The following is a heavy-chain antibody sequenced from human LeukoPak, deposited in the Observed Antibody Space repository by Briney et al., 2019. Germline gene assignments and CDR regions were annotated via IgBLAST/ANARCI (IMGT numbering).Heavy chain of an antibody. D-gene: IGHD3-3*01. CDR3: ARWGYDFWSGYSGRTLDY. CDR1: GFTLSSYW. J-gene: IGHJ4*02. V-gene: IGHV3-7*01. CDR2: IKQGGSEK. Sequence: GGSLRLSCAACGFTLSSYWMSWVREARGKGLEWVANIKQGGSEKYYGDSGKGGFTITRDNAKNSLYLPMNSLRAEDTAVYYCARWGYDFWSGYSGRTLDYWGQGTLVTVSS.